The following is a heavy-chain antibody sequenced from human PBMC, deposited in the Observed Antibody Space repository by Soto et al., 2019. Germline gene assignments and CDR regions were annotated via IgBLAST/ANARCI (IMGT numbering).Heavy chain of an antibody. J-gene: IGHJ4*02. D-gene: IGHD5-12*01. CDR3: AREVVMIEMATISGFDY. CDR2: ISYDGSNK. CDR1: GFTFSSYA. Sequence: SLRLSCAASGFTFSSYAMHWVRQAPGKGLEWVAVISYDGSNKYYADSVKGRFTISRDNSKNTLYLQMNSLRAEDTAVYYCAREVVMIEMATISGFDYWGQGTLVTVSS. V-gene: IGHV3-30-3*01.